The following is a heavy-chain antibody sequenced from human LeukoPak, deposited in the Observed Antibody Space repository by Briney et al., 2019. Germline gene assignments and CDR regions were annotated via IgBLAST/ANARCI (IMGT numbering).Heavy chain of an antibody. J-gene: IGHJ3*02. CDR3: ARDQDSSGYYNAFDI. CDR2: IYSGGST. D-gene: IGHD3-22*01. CDR1: GFTVSSNY. Sequence: GGSLRLSCAASGFTVSSNYMSWVRQAPGKGLEWVSVIYSGGSTYYADSVKGRFTISRDNSKNTLYLQMNSLRAEDTAVYYCARDQDSSGYYNAFDIWGQGTMVTVSS. V-gene: IGHV3-53*01.